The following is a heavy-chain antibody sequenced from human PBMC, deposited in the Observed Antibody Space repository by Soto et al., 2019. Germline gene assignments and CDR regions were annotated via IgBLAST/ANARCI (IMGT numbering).Heavy chain of an antibody. CDR3: ARGVPVAGRFNWFDP. J-gene: IGHJ5*02. V-gene: IGHV1-8*01. CDR2: LNPNSGNT. Sequence: ASVKVSCKASGYTFTSYDINWVRQATGQGLEWMGWLNPNSGNTGFAQKFQGRVTLTRNTSVNTAYIELSSLRSDDTALYYCARGVPVAGRFNWFDPWGQGTLVTVSS. CDR1: GYTFTSYD. D-gene: IGHD6-19*01.